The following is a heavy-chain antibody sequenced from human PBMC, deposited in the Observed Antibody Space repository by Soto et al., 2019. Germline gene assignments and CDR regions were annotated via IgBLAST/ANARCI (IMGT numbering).Heavy chain of an antibody. CDR3: ARETRMTACDM. J-gene: IGHJ3*02. V-gene: IGHV1-2*04. Sequence: QVQLVQSGAEVKKPGASVKVSCKASGYTFTDYFLHWVRQAPGQGLEWMGWVNPNSGGTSYAQKFKDWVTMTRDTSINTAYMELRRLRSDDTALYSCARETRMTACDMWVQGTIVIVSS. CDR1: GYTFTDYF. D-gene: IGHD2-15*01. CDR2: VNPNSGGT.